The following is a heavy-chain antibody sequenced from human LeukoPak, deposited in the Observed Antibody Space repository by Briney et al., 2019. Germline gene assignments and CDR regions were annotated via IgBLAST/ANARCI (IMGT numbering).Heavy chain of an antibody. D-gene: IGHD6-6*01. CDR2: ISGSGGNT. Sequence: GGSLRLSCAASGFTFSSYAMTWVRQAPGKGLEWVSGISGSGGNTYYTDSVRGRLSISRDNSKNTLYLQVNSLRAEDTAVYYCARDPGAYSSSPIDYWGQGTLVTVSS. CDR3: ARDPGAYSSSPIDY. V-gene: IGHV3-23*01. J-gene: IGHJ4*02. CDR1: GFTFSSYA.